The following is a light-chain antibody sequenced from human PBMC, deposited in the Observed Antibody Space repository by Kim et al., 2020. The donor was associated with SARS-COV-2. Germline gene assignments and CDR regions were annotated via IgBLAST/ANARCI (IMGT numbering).Light chain of an antibody. CDR3: QVWDSSTWV. CDR2: RDS. CDR1: NIGSKN. J-gene: IGLJ1*01. V-gene: IGLV3-9*01. Sequence: SYELTQPLSVSVALGQTARITCGGNNIGSKNVHWYQQKSGQAPVVVIYRDSNRPSGTPERFSGSNSENTATLTISRAQAGDEADYYCQVWDSSTWVFGTGTKVTVL.